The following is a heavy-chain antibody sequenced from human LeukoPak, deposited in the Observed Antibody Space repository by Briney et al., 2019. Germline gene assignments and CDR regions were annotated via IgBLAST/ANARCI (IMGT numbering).Heavy chain of an antibody. CDR2: IFYSGST. J-gene: IGHJ4*02. D-gene: IGHD2-21*01. CDR3: AAMGGAYIARFDY. Sequence: PSETLSLTCTVSGGSISSLYWSWIRQPPGKGLEWIAYIFYSGSTNYNPSLKSRVTISVDTSKNQFSLNLTSVSAADTAVYYCAAMGGAYIARFDYWGQGTLVTVSS. V-gene: IGHV4-59*11. CDR1: GGSISSLY.